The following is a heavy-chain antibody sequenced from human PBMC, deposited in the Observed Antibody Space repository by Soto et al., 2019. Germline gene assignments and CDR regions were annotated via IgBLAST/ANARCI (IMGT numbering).Heavy chain of an antibody. CDR1: GGSFNSYA. J-gene: IGHJ5*02. Sequence: SVKVSCKACGGSFNSYAISWVRQAPGKGLEWMGGIIPIFGTANYAQKFQGRVTITADESTSTAYMELSSLRSEDTAVYYCPRDHNCISTSCTLDPWGKGTLVTSPQ. V-gene: IGHV1-69*13. CDR2: IIPIFGTA. CDR3: PRDHNCISTSCTLDP. D-gene: IGHD2-2*01.